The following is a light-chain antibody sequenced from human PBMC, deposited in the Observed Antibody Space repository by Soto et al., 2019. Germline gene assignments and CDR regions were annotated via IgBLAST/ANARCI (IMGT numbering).Light chain of an antibody. CDR3: QQRNSWPIT. CDR2: DAS. Sequence: EIVLTQSPATLSLSPGERATLSCRASQSVSSYLAWYQQKPGQAPRLLIYDASNRATGIPPRFSGSGSGTDFTPTISSLEPEDFAVYYCQQRNSWPITFGQGARLEIK. J-gene: IGKJ5*01. V-gene: IGKV3-11*01. CDR1: QSVSSY.